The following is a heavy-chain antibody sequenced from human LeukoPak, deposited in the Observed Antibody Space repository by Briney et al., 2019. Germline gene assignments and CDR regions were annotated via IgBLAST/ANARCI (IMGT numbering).Heavy chain of an antibody. D-gene: IGHD4/OR15-4a*01. CDR3: VRGPYGASISKWFDP. V-gene: IGHV1-18*01. CDR2: ISAYNGNT. J-gene: IGHJ5*02. CDR1: GYTFTSYG. Sequence: GASVKVSCKASGYTFTSYGISWVRQAPGQGLEWMGWISAYNGNTNYAQKLQGRVTMTTDTSTSTAYMELRSLRSDDTAVYYCVRGPYGASISKWFDPWGQGTQVIVSP.